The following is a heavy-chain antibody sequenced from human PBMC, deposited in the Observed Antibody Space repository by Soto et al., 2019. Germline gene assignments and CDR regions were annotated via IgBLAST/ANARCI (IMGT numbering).Heavy chain of an antibody. V-gene: IGHV3-74*01. CDR1: GINFSGFW. Sequence: VPLVESGGGSVQPGGSLRLSCVASGINFSGFWMHWVRQVPGKGLEWVARVDSAGSGTSYADFVKGRFTVSRDNAKNTVSLQMDILRVEDTAVYYCATVFEHWGQGIPVTVSS. CDR2: VDSAGSGT. CDR3: ATVFEH. J-gene: IGHJ4*02.